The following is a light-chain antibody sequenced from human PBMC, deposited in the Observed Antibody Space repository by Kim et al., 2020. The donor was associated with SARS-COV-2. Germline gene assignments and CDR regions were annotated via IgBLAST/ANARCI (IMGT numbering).Light chain of an antibody. J-gene: IGLJ1*01. V-gene: IGLV3-21*04. CDR2: YDS. Sequence: SYELTQPPSVSVAPGKTARITCGGNNIGSKSVHWYQQKPGQAPVLVIYYDSDRPSGIPERFSGSNSGNTATLTISRVEDGEEADYYCQVWDSSSDHYVFG. CDR3: QVWDSSSDHYV. CDR1: NIGSKS.